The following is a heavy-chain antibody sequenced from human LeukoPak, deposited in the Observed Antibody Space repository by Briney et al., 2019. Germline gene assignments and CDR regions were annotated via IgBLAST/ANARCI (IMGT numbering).Heavy chain of an antibody. Sequence: SETLSLTCAVSGGSISSSNWWSWVRQPPGKGLEWIGEIYHSGSTNYNPSLKSRVTISVDTSKNQFSLKLSSVTAADTAVYYCARVRGYSGTDYWGQGTLVTVSS. J-gene: IGHJ4*02. CDR3: ARVRGYSGTDY. CDR2: IYHSGST. V-gene: IGHV4-4*02. D-gene: IGHD6-13*01. CDR1: GGSISSSNW.